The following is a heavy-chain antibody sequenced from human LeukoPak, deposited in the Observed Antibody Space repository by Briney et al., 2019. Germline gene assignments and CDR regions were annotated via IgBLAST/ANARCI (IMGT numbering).Heavy chain of an antibody. J-gene: IGHJ6*04. CDR2: IIPILGTA. D-gene: IGHD4-17*01. Sequence: SVKVSCKASGGTFSSYTISWVRQAPGQGLEWMGRIIPILGTANYAQKFQGRVTITADESTSTAYMELSSLRSEDTAVYYCARDLGYGDLTNYYYYYGMDVWGKGTTVTVSS. CDR1: GGTFSSYT. CDR3: ARDLGYGDLTNYYYYYGMDV. V-gene: IGHV1-69*08.